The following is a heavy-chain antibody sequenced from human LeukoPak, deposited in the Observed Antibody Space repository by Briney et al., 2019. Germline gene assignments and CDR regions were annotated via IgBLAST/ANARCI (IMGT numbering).Heavy chain of an antibody. CDR3: ARDSSTEVAATPDVLQYGMDV. Sequence: PSETLSLTCTVSGGSISSSSYYWGWIRQPPGKGLEWIGSIYYSGSTYYNPSLKSRVTISVDTSKNQFSLKLSSVTAADTAVYYCARDSSTEVAATPDVLQYGMDVWGQGTTVTVSS. D-gene: IGHD2-15*01. J-gene: IGHJ6*02. CDR2: IYYSGST. V-gene: IGHV4-39*07. CDR1: GGSISSSSYY.